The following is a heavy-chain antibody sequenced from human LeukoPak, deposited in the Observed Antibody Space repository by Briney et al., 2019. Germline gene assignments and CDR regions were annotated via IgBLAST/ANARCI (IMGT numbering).Heavy chain of an antibody. J-gene: IGHJ4*02. V-gene: IGHV1-18*04. D-gene: IGHD2-2*02. CDR3: ARVMGDIVVVPAAIDY. CDR1: GYTFTSYG. CDR2: ISAYNGNT. Sequence: GASVKVSCKASGYTFTSYGISWVRQAPGQGLEWMGWISAYNGNTNYAQKLQGRVTMTTDTSTSTAYMELRSLRSDDTAVYYCARVMGDIVVVPAAIDYWGQGTLSPSPQ.